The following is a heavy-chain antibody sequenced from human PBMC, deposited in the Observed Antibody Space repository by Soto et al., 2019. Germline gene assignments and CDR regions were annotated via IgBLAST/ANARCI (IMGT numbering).Heavy chain of an antibody. CDR2: INHSGST. CDR1: GGSFSGYY. CDR3: ARVRNMVRGVIHYYYYYMDV. D-gene: IGHD3-10*01. V-gene: IGHV4-34*01. J-gene: IGHJ6*03. Sequence: SETLSLTCAVYGGSFSGYYWSWIRQPPGKGLEWIGEINHSGSTNYNPSLKSRVTISVDTSKNQFSLKLSSVTAADTAVYYCARVRNMVRGVIHYYYYYMDVWGKGTTVTVSS.